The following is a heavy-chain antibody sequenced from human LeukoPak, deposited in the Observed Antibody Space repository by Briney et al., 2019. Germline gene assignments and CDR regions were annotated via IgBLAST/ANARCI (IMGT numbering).Heavy chain of an antibody. CDR1: GGSIRSYY. V-gene: IGHV4-4*07. CDR3: ARYMAGYNTELVLDY. J-gene: IGHJ4*02. D-gene: IGHD6-6*01. CDR2: INTSGST. Sequence: SETLSLTCTVSGGSIRSYYWSWIRQTAGKGLEWIGRINTSGSTNYNPSLKSRVTISMDTSKNQFSLWLSSVTAADTALYYCARYMAGYNTELVLDYWGQGTLVTVSS.